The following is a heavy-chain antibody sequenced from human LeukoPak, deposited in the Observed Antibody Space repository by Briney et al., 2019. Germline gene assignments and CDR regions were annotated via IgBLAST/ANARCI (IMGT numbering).Heavy chain of an antibody. CDR3: AKDAVGATGFFDY. D-gene: IGHD1-26*01. CDR1: GFTFSSYG. CDR2: ISYDGSNK. J-gene: IGHJ4*02. V-gene: IGHV3-30*18. Sequence: PGRSLRLSCAASGFTFSSYGMHWVRQAPGKGLEWVAVISYDGSNKYYADSVKGRFTISRDNSKNTLYLQMNSLRAEDTAVYYCAKDAVGATGFFDYWGQGTLVTVSS.